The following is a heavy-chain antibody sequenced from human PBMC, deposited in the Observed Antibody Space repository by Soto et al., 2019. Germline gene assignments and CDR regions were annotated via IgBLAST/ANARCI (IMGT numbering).Heavy chain of an antibody. CDR3: ARQTEKFDY. J-gene: IGHJ4*02. CDR2: IYPGDSET. D-gene: IGHD2-21*02. V-gene: IGHV5-51*01. Sequence: GESLKISCQGSGYSFNSHWIGWVRQMPGKGLEWMGIIYPGDSETRYSPSFQGQVTTSVDKSISTAYLQWSSLKASDTAVYYCARQTEKFDYWGQGTLVTVSS. CDR1: GYSFNSHW.